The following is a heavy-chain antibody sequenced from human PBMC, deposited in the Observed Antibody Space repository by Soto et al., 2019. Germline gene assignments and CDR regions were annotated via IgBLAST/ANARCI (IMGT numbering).Heavy chain of an antibody. V-gene: IGHV4-39*02. CDR1: GDSISTRSNY. Sequence: QLQLQESGPGLVKPSETLSLTCTVSGDSISTRSNYWAWIRQPPGKGLEWIGSIYYTGGTYYNPSLKSRVTPLLDPSKNQFSLSLNAVTAAATPVYYCAREGPPIRAHNPPEYFQHWGQGTPVTVSS. CDR3: AREGPPIRAHNPPEYFQH. CDR2: IYYTGGT. J-gene: IGHJ1*01.